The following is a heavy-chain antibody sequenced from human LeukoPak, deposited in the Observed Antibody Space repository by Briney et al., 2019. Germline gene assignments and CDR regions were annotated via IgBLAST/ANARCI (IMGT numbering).Heavy chain of an antibody. D-gene: IGHD2-2*01. CDR3: ARALVVVPAPDY. V-gene: IGHV1-2*02. Sequence: ASVKVSCKASGYTFTGYYIHWVRQAPGQGLEWMGWINPNSGGTNYAQKFQGRVTMTRDTSISTAYMELSRLRSDDTAVYYCARALVVVPAPDYWGQGTLVTVSS. CDR2: INPNSGGT. J-gene: IGHJ4*02. CDR1: GYTFTGYY.